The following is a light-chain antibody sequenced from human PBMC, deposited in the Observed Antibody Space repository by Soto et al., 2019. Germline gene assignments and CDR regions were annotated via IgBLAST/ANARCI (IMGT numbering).Light chain of an antibody. CDR1: QSINTW. V-gene: IGKV1-5*03. CDR2: LAS. J-gene: IGKJ4*01. Sequence: DIQMTQSPSTLSASLGDRVTITCRASQSINTWLAWYQLKPGTAPKLLIYLASSLESGVPSRFSGSGSGTEFTLTISSLQPDDFATYYCQQCDDYPLTFGGGTKV. CDR3: QQCDDYPLT.